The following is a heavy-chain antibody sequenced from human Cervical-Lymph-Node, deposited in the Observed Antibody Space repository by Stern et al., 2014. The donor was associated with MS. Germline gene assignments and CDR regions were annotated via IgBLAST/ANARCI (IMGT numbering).Heavy chain of an antibody. J-gene: IGHJ4*02. D-gene: IGHD4-17*01. Sequence: VQLEESGPGLVKPSETLFLTCTVSGGSIRTDYWSWIQQPPGKGLEWIGYIFYTGSTNYNPSLKSRVTITVDSSLNQISLSLTSMTAADTAVYYCARSKTTVTPLDYWGQGTLVTVSS. CDR3: ARSKTTVTPLDY. V-gene: IGHV4-59*01. CDR1: GGSIRTDY. CDR2: IFYTGST.